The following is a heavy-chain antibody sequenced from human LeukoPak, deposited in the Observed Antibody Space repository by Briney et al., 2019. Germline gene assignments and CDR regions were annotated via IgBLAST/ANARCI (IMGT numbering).Heavy chain of an antibody. J-gene: IGHJ6*03. CDR3: ARDSSGYDYYYYYYMDV. V-gene: IGHV3-7*01. Sequence: PGGSLRLSCAASGFTFSSYWMSWVRQAPGKGLEWVANIKQDGSEKYYVDSVKGRFTISRDNAKNSLYLQMSSLRAEDTAVYYCARDSSGYDYYYYYYMDVWGKGTTVTVSS. CDR1: GFTFSSYW. D-gene: IGHD5-12*01. CDR2: IKQDGSEK.